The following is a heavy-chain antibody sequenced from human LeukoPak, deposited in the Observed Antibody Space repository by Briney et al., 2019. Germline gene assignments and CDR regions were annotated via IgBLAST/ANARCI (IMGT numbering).Heavy chain of an antibody. J-gene: IGHJ4*02. D-gene: IGHD5-18*01. CDR2: IYYSGST. V-gene: IGHV4-61*05. Sequence: SETLSLTCTVSGGSIISSSNNYYWGWIRQPPGKGLEWIGYIYYSGSTNYNPSLKSRVTISVDTSKNQFSVKLSSVTAADTAVYYCARAHPRGYSYGDFDYWGREPWSPSPQ. CDR3: ARAHPRGYSYGDFDY. CDR1: GGSIISSSNNYY.